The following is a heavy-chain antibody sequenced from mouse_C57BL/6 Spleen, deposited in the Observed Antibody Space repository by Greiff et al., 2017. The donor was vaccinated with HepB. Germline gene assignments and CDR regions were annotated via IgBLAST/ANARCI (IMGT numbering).Heavy chain of an antibody. CDR3: ALDSAGFDFDY. D-gene: IGHD3-2*02. V-gene: IGHV14-3*01. CDR2: IDPANGNT. CDR1: GFTIKNTY. J-gene: IGHJ2*01. Sequence: EVQLQQSVAELVRPGASVKLSCTASGFTIKNTYMHWVKQRPEQGLEWIGRIDPANGNTKYAPKFQGKATITADTSSNTACLQLSSLASEDTAIYYCALDSAGFDFDYWGQGTTLTVAS.